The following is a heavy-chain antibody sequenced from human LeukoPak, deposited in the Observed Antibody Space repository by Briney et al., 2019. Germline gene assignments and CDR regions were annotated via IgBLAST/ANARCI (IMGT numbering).Heavy chain of an antibody. J-gene: IGHJ4*02. Sequence: GGSLRLSCAASGFTFSSYWMHWVRQAPGKGLVWVSHINTDGSSTSYADSVKGRFTISRDNAKNTLYLQMNSLRAEDTALYHCARDGSSGWFSDHWGQGTLVTVSS. D-gene: IGHD6-19*01. V-gene: IGHV3-74*01. CDR3: ARDGSSGWFSDH. CDR1: GFTFSSYW. CDR2: INTDGSST.